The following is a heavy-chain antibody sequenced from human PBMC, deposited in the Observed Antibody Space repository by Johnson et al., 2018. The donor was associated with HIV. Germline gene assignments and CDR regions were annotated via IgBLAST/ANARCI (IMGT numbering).Heavy chain of an antibody. CDR3: ALSGGAAAYDAFDI. D-gene: IGHD6-13*01. CDR1: GFTFSSYA. Sequence: QVQLVESGGGVVQPGRSLKLSCAASGFTFSSYAMHWVRQAPGKGLDCVAVISYDGSNKYYADSVKGRFTISRDNSKNTLYLQMNSLRAEDTAVYYCALSGGAAAYDAFDIWGQGTMVTVSS. CDR2: ISYDGSNK. J-gene: IGHJ3*02. V-gene: IGHV3-30-3*01.